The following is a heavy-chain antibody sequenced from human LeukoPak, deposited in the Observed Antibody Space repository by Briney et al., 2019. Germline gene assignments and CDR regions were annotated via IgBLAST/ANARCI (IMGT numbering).Heavy chain of an antibody. CDR3: AGAEAPLWFGEFQGGYFDY. CDR1: GGSISSGDYY. CDR2: IYYSGST. Sequence: SQTLSLTCTVSGGSISSGDYYWSWIRQPPGKGLEWIGYIYYSGSTYYNPSLKSRVTISVDTSKNQFSLKLSSVTAADTAVYYCAGAEAPLWFGEFQGGYFDYWGQGTLVTVSS. D-gene: IGHD3-10*01. J-gene: IGHJ4*02. V-gene: IGHV4-30-4*01.